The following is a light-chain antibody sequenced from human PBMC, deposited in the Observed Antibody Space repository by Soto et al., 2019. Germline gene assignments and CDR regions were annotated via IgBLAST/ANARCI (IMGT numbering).Light chain of an antibody. CDR1: QSVTSSY. J-gene: IGKJ1*01. V-gene: IGKV3-20*01. Sequence: EIVLTQSPGTLSLSPGERATLSCRASQSVTSSYLAWYQQKPCQAPRLLTYGASSRATGITDRFSGSGSGTDFTLTISGLEPEDFAVYYCKKYTTSPVWTFGQGTKVEIK. CDR2: GAS. CDR3: KKYTTSPVWT.